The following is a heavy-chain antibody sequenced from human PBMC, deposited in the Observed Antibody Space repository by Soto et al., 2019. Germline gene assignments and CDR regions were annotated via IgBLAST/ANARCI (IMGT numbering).Heavy chain of an antibody. CDR3: ARLYREYSSSWYEYYYYYMDV. J-gene: IGHJ6*03. CDR1: GYTFTGYY. CDR2: MNPNSGNT. Sequence: ASVKVSCKASGYTFTGYYMHWVRQATGQGLEWMGWMNPNSGNTGYAQKFQGRVTMTRNTSISTAYMELSSLRSEDTAVYYCARLYREYSSSWYEYYYYYMDVWGKGTTVTVSS. V-gene: IGHV1-8*02. D-gene: IGHD6-13*01.